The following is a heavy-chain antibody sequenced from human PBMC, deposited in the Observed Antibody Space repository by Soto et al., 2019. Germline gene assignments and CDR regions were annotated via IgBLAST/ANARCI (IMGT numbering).Heavy chain of an antibody. J-gene: IGHJ4*02. CDR3: ARDLGKYDMYYFDL. V-gene: IGHV3-74*03. CDR2: IKSDGSRI. D-gene: IGHD3-9*01. CDR1: GFIFSDYW. Sequence: EVQLVESGGGLVQPGGSLRLSCVSSGFIFSDYWMYWVRQAPGQGLVWVSRIKSDGSRITYADSGKGRFTISRDNAKNTLHLQMNGLRVEDTAVYYCARDLGKYDMYYFDLWGQGTLVTVAS.